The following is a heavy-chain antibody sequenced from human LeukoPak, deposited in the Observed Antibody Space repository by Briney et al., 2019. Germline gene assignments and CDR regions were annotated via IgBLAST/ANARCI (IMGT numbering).Heavy chain of an antibody. CDR3: ARSDYYYGMDV. Sequence: GGSLRLSCAASGFTFDDYAMHWVRQAPGKGLVWVSRINSDGSSTSYADSVKGRFTISRDNAKNTLYLQMNSLRAEDTAVYYCARSDYYYGMDVWGQGTTVTVSS. CDR2: INSDGSST. V-gene: IGHV3-74*01. J-gene: IGHJ6*02. CDR1: GFTFDDYA.